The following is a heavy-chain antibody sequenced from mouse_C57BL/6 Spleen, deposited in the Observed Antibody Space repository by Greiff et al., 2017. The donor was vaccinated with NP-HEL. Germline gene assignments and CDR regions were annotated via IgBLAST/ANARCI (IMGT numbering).Heavy chain of an antibody. V-gene: IGHV14-3*01. CDR2: IDPANGNT. D-gene: IGHD1-1*01. CDR3: ARALITTVSDFDY. CDR1: GFNIKNTY. Sequence: EVKLQQSVAELVRPGASVKLSCTASGFNIKNTYMHWVKQRPEQGLEWIGRIDPANGNTKYAPKFQGKATITADTSSNTAYLQLSSLTSEDTAIYYCARALITTVSDFDYWGQGTTLTVSS. J-gene: IGHJ2*01.